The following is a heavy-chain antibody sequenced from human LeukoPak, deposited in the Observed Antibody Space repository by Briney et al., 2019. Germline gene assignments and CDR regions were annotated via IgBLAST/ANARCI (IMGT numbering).Heavy chain of an antibody. CDR2: ISYSGST. Sequence: TSETLSLTCTVPTDSFTSGDFYWSWIRQPPGKGLEWIGYISYSGSTDFNPSLKSRIIMSLDTSKNQFSLNLTSVSVADTAVYYCARDRQGIVGATGFDCWGRGTLVTVSS. D-gene: IGHD1-26*01. CDR3: ARDRQGIVGATGFDC. CDR1: TDSFTSGDFY. J-gene: IGHJ4*02. V-gene: IGHV4-30-4*08.